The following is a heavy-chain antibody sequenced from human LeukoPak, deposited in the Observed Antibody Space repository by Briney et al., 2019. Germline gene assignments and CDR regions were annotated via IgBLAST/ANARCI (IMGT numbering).Heavy chain of an antibody. CDR3: GRSGDIVVVSADY. D-gene: IGHD2-2*01. Sequence: PGGSLRLSCAASGFIFSSYGMHWVRQAPGKGLEWVAFIRYDSTTKYYADSVKGRFTISRDNAKNSLYLQMKSLRAEDTAVYYCGRSGDIVVVSADYWGQGTLVTVSS. CDR1: GFIFSSYG. J-gene: IGHJ4*02. CDR2: IRYDSTTK. V-gene: IGHV3-30*02.